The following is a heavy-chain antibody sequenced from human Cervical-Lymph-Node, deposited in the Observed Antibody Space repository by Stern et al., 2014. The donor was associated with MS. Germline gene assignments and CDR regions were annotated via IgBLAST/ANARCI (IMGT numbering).Heavy chain of an antibody. CDR2: INPSGDSA. D-gene: IGHD3/OR15-3a*01. CDR1: GYTFTSHY. Sequence: VQLVESGAEVKKPGASVKVSCKAFGYTFTSHYMHWVRQAPGQGLDWVGIINPSGDSANYAQKLQGRVTMTRDTSTSTVYMELSSLRSEDTAVYYCASGTGSKRPTGNYWGQGTLVTVSS. V-gene: IGHV1-46*04. CDR3: ASGTGSKRPTGNY. J-gene: IGHJ4*02.